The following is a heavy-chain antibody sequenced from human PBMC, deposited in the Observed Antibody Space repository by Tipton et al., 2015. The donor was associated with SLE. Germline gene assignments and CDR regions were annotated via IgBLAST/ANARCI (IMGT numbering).Heavy chain of an antibody. D-gene: IGHD5-24*01. CDR1: GFTFSDYY. J-gene: IGHJ4*02. Sequence: LRLSCAASGFTFSDYYMSWIRQAPGKGLEWIGEIYHSGSTNYNPSLKSRVTISVDTSKNQFSLKLSSVTAADTAVYYCARGDGYNFDYWGQGTLVTVSS. CDR2: IYHSGST. V-gene: IGHV4-34*01. CDR3: ARGDGYNFDY.